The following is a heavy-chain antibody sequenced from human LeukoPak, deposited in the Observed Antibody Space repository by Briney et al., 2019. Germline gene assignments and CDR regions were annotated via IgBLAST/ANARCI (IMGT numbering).Heavy chain of an antibody. CDR2: IYYSGST. J-gene: IGHJ5*01. V-gene: IGHV4-39*01. CDR1: GGSIRSSIYY. D-gene: IGHD1-26*01. CDR3: ARHWGGHSGTYSHWFDP. Sequence: SETLSLTCTVSGGSIRSSIYYWGWIRQPPGKGLEWIGSIYYSGSTYYNPSLKSRVTISVDTSENQFSLKLSSVAAADTAVYYCARHWGGHSGTYSHWFDPWGQGTTVTVSS.